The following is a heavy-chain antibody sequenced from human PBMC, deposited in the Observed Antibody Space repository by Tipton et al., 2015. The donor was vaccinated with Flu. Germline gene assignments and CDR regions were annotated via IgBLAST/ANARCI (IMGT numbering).Heavy chain of an antibody. V-gene: IGHV3-23*01. J-gene: IGHJ4*02. CDR2: ISAGGGTT. CDR1: GFTFTNCA. D-gene: IGHD3-22*01. CDR3: AKGGVVIITPPGD. Sequence: SLRLSCAASGFTFTNCAMSWVRQAPGKGLEWVSGISAGGGTTYYADSMKGRFTISRDNSKNTLYLQMNSLRAEDTAVYYCAKGGVVIITPPGDRGQGALVTVSS.